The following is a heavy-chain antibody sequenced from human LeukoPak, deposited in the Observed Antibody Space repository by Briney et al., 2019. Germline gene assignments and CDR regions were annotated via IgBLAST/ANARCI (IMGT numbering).Heavy chain of an antibody. D-gene: IGHD3-22*01. V-gene: IGHV3-23*01. CDR1: GFTFSSYG. CDR3: ARDVTYYYDSSGSRDDY. J-gene: IGHJ4*02. Sequence: HSGGSLRLSCAASGFTFSSYGMSWVRQAPGKGLEWVSSISGSGGTVGSTNYADSVKGRFTISRDNSKNTLYLQVNSLRAEDTAVYYCARDVTYYYDSSGSRDDYWGQGTLVTVSS. CDR2: ISGSGGTVGST.